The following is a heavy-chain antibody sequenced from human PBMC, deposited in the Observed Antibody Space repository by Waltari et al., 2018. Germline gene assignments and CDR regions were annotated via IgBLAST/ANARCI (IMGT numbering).Heavy chain of an antibody. CDR2: IYTSGST. CDR1: GGSISSYY. Sequence: QVQLQESGPGLVKPSETLSLTCTVSGGSISSYYWSWIRQPAGKGLEWIGRIYTSGSTNYNPSLKSRVTMSVDTSKNQFSLKLSSVTAADTAVYYCARETRPYGYGYYYYYYMDVWGKGTTVTVSS. CDR3: ARETRPYGYGYYYYYYMDV. V-gene: IGHV4-4*07. D-gene: IGHD5-18*01. J-gene: IGHJ6*03.